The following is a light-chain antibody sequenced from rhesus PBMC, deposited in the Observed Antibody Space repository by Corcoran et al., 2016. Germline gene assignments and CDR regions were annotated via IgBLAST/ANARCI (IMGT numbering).Light chain of an antibody. V-gene: IGKV4-1*01. CDR1: QSLLYSSNNKNY. CDR3: QQYYSYPYS. J-gene: IGKJ2*01. CDR2: GAS. Sequence: DIVMTQSPDSLAVSLGERVTINCKSSQSLLYSSNNKNYLAWYQQKPGQSPKLLIYGASTRESGVPNRFSGSGSGTDFTLTISCLQAEDVAVYYCQQYYSYPYSFGQGTKVEIK.